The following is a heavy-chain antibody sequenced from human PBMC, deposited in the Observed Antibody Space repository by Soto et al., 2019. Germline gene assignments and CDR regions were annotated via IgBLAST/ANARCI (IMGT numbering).Heavy chain of an antibody. CDR2: ISAYNGIT. V-gene: IGHV1-18*04. CDR3: ARVTIFGVVIIPSDYYYGMDV. D-gene: IGHD3-3*01. Sequence: ASVKVSCKASGYTFTSYGISWVRQAPGQGLEWMGWISAYNGITNYAQKLQGRVTMTTDTSTSTAYMELRSLRSDDTAVYYCARVTIFGVVIIPSDYYYGMDVWGQGTPVTVSS. CDR1: GYTFTSYG. J-gene: IGHJ6*02.